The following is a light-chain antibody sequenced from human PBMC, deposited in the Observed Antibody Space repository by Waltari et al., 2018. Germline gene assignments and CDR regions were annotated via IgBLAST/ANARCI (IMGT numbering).Light chain of an antibody. V-gene: IGKV1-27*01. J-gene: IGKJ4*01. CDR3: QEYNILPLT. CDR2: GAS. Sequence: DLQVNQSPYSLSASVGDRVAITCRATQDFGSSLAWYQVRPGKVPKLLIFGASTLQTGVPSRFSGSGSGTHFTLAINSLQPEDFATYFCQEYNILPLTFGGGTKV. CDR1: QDFGSS.